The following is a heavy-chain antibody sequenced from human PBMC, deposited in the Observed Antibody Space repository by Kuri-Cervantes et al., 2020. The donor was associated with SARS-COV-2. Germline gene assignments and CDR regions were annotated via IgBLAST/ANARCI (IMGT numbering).Heavy chain of an antibody. D-gene: IGHD3-10*01. CDR1: GGTFSSYA. J-gene: IGHJ6*03. V-gene: IGHV1-69*05. CDR3: ARELLGIQSSGSYYMDV. CDR2: IIPIFGTA. Sequence: SVKVSCKASGGTFSSYAISWVRQAPGQGLEWMGGIIPIFGTANYAQKFQGRATITTDESTSTAYMGLSGLRSEDTAVYYCARELLGIQSSGSYYMDVWGKGTTVTVSS.